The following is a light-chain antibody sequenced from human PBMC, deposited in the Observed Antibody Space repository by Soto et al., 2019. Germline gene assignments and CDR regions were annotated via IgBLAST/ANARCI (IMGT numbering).Light chain of an antibody. CDR1: STDVGGYKY. V-gene: IGLV2-14*03. J-gene: IGLJ2*01. Sequence: QSALTQPASVSGSPGQTIKISCTGSSTDVGGYKYVSWYQQHPGKAPKLMIYDVTNRPSGVSNRFSGSKSGDTASLTISGLQPEDEADYYCSSYSTTSGGIFGGGTKVTVL. CDR2: DVT. CDR3: SSYSTTSGGI.